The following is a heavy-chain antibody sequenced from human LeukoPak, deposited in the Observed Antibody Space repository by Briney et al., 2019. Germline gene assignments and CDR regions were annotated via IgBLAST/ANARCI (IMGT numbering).Heavy chain of an antibody. V-gene: IGHV4-34*01. CDR1: GGSFSGYY. D-gene: IGHD5-12*01. Sequence: PSDTLSLTCAVYGGSFSGYYWSWIRQPPGKGLEGIGEINHSGSTNYNPSLKSRVTISVDTSKNQFSLKLSSVTAADTAIYYCARGTEKTRISGYYSFDHWGRGLLVTVSS. CDR3: ARGTEKTRISGYYSFDH. J-gene: IGHJ4*02. CDR2: INHSGST.